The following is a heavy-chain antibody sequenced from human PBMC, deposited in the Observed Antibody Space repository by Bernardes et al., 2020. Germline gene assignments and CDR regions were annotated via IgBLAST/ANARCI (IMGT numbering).Heavy chain of an antibody. Sequence: GGSLRLSCAASGFTFSSHWMHWVRQAPGKGLVWVSRINGDGSYTCYADSVKGRFTISRDNAKNTLYLQMNSLRDEDTAVYHCAREQKPVSGYFDYWGQGSLVTISS. J-gene: IGHJ4*02. CDR1: GFTFSSHW. D-gene: IGHD3-10*01. CDR2: INGDGSYT. V-gene: IGHV3-74*01. CDR3: AREQKPVSGYFDY.